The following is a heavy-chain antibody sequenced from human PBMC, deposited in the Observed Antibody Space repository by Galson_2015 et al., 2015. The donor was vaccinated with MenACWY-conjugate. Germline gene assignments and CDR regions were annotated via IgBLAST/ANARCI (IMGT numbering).Heavy chain of an antibody. CDR2: VNSDGSGT. J-gene: IGHJ6*03. CDR1: GFTFSSYW. CDR3: ARSYVPGSDKKNYYRDV. Sequence: CAASGFTFSSYWMHWVRQAPGKGLVWVSRVNSDGSGTGYADSVKGRFTISRDNAKNMLFLQMNSLKVEDTAVYYCARSYVPGSDKKNYYRDVWGRGTTVTVSS. D-gene: IGHD3-16*01. V-gene: IGHV3-74*01.